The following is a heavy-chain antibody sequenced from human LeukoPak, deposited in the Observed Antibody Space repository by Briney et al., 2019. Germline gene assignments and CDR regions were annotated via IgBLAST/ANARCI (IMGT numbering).Heavy chain of an antibody. CDR3: AKDRLVTVTPLVYP. Sequence: GGPLRLSCAASGFTFSSYAMSWVRQAPGKGLEWVSAISGSGGSTYYADSVKGRFTISGDNSKNTLYLQMNSLRAEDTAVYYCAKDRLVTVTPLVYPWGQGTLVTVSS. J-gene: IGHJ5*02. V-gene: IGHV3-23*01. D-gene: IGHD4-17*01. CDR2: ISGSGGST. CDR1: GFTFSSYA.